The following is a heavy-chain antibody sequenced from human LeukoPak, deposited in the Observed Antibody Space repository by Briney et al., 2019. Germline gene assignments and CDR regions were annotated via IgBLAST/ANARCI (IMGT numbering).Heavy chain of an antibody. V-gene: IGHV4-59*01. J-gene: IGHJ4*02. CDR1: GGSISSDY. Sequence: SETLSLTCTVSGGSISSDYWSWIRQPPRQGLEWIGYIYYSGSTYYNPSLKSQVTISVDTSKNQFSLKLSSVTAADTALYYCARGDDFWSAGFDYWGQGTLVTVSS. CDR3: ARGDDFWSAGFDY. D-gene: IGHD3-3*01. CDR2: IYYSGST.